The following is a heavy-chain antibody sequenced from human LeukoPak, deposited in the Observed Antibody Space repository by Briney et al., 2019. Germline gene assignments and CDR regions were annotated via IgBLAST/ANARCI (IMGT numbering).Heavy chain of an antibody. J-gene: IGHJ3*02. Sequence: GGSLRLSCAASGFTFSSYAMTWVRQAPGKGLEWVSAISGSGYNSYYADSVKGRFTISRDNSKNTLFLQVNSLRGEDTAIYYCAKWMVRRDFWSGAFDIWGQGTMVTV. CDR3: AKWMVRRDFWSGAFDI. D-gene: IGHD3-3*01. V-gene: IGHV3-23*01. CDR1: GFTFSSYA. CDR2: ISGSGYNS.